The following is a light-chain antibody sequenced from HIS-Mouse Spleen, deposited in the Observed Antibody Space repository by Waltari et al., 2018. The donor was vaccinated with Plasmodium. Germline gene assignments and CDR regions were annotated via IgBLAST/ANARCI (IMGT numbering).Light chain of an antibody. V-gene: IGKV3-11*01. J-gene: IGKJ3*01. CDR2: DAS. CDR3: QQRSNWPLT. Sequence: IVLTQSPATLSLSHGERATLSCRASQSVSSYLAWYQQKPGQAPRLLIYDASNRATGIPARFSGSGSGTDFTLTISSLEPEDFAVYYCQQRSNWPLTFGPGTKVDIK. CDR1: QSVSSY.